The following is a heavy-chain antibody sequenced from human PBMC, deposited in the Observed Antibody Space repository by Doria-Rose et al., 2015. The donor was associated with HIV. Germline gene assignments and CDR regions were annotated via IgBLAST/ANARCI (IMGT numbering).Heavy chain of an antibody. CDR1: GVSLSSPGMG. J-gene: IGHJ4*02. CDR3: ARIKSSRWYHKYYFDF. Sequence: QITLKESGPVLVKPTETLTLTCTVSGVSLSSPGMGVSWIRQPPAKALEWLAYIFSDDERSYKTSLKSRLTISRGTSKSQVVLTMTDMDPVDTATYYCARIKSSRWYHKYYFDFWGQGTLVIVSA. CDR2: IFSDDER. V-gene: IGHV2-26*01. D-gene: IGHD6-13*01.